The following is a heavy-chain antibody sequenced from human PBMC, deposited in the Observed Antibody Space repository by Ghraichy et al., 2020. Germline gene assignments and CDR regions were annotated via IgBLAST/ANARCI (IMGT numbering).Heavy chain of an antibody. V-gene: IGHV3-66*01. J-gene: IGHJ4*02. CDR1: GVTVSSKF. CDR2: IYTGGST. CDR3: GRGSAVATAPEY. Sequence: GVLNISCAVSGVTVSSKFMSWVRQAPGKGLEWVSVIYTGGSTHYADSVKGRFTISRDNSKNMLYLQMESLRAEDTAVYYCGRGSAVATAPEYWGQGTLVNVSP. D-gene: IGHD5-12*01.